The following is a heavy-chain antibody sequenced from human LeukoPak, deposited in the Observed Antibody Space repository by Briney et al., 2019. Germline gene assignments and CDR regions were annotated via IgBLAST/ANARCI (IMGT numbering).Heavy chain of an antibody. CDR3: ARDGGGRLSVGYSSKAFDY. D-gene: IGHD6-13*01. CDR2: INHSGST. V-gene: IGHV4-34*01. J-gene: IGHJ4*02. Sequence: PSETLSLTCAVYGGSFSGYYWSWIRQPPGKGPEWIGEINHSGSTNYNPSLKSRVTISVDTSKNQFSLKLSSVTAADTAVYYCARDGGGRLSVGYSSKAFDYWGQGTLVTVSS. CDR1: GGSFSGYY.